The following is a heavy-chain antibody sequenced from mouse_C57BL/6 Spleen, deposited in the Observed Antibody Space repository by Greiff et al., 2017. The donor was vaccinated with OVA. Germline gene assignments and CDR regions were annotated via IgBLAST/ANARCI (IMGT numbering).Heavy chain of an antibody. CDR3: ARRYFDV. CDR2: IWRGGST. CDR1: GFSLTSYG. V-gene: IGHV2-2*01. J-gene: IGHJ1*03. Sequence: QVQLQQSGPGLVQPSQCLSITCTVSGFSLTSYGVHWVRQSPGQGLEWLGVIWRGGSTDYNAAFISRLSISKDNSKSQVFFKMNRLEADDTAIYYCARRYFDVWGTGTTVTVSS.